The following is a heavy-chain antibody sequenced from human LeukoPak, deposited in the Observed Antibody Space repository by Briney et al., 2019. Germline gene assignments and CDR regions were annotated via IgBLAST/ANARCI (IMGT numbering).Heavy chain of an antibody. V-gene: IGHV4-39*01. CDR1: GGSISSSSYY. D-gene: IGHD6-19*01. Sequence: SETLSLTCTVSGGSISSSSYYWGWLRQPPGKGLEWLGSIYYSGSTYYNPSLKSRVTISVDTSKNQFSLKLSSVTAADTAVYYCARLPSYSSGWYDHYYYYYYMDVWGKGTTVTISS. J-gene: IGHJ6*03. CDR2: IYYSGST. CDR3: ARLPSYSSGWYDHYYYYYYMDV.